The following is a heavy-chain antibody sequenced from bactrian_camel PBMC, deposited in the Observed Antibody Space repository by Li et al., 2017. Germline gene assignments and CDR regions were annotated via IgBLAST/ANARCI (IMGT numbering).Heavy chain of an antibody. CDR3: AADTTCTVAGTLLGPHHYLN. D-gene: IGHD6*01. CDR2: FRSGTGDT. Sequence: HVQLVESGGGSVEAGGSLRLSCTASGYTAFTDYWAWFRQAPGKQREGIAAFRSGTGDTEYSYSVKGRFTISQDNAKKVVYLQMNSLKVEDTAMYYCAADTTCTVAGTLLGPHHYLNWGQGTQVTVS. J-gene: IGHJ4*01. V-gene: IGHV3-3*01. CDR1: GYTAFTDY.